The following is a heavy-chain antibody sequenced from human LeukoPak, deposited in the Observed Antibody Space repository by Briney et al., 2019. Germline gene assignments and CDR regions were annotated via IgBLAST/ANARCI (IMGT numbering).Heavy chain of an antibody. CDR1: GYTFTGYY. D-gene: IGHD3-22*01. CDR2: INPDSGGT. J-gene: IGHJ4*02. CDR3: ARDCYYDRSHCDY. V-gene: IGHV1-2*06. Sequence: ASVKVSCKASGYTFTGYYMHWVRQAPGQGLEWMGRINPDSGGTSYAQKFQGRVTMNRDTSSNTAYMELSRLTSDDTAVYYCARDCYYDRSHCDYWGQGTLVTVSS.